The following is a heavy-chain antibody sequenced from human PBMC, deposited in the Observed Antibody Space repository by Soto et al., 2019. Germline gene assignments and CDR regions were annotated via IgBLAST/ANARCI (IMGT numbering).Heavy chain of an antibody. CDR3: AKEAAAGLYFFDY. D-gene: IGHD6-13*01. J-gene: IGHJ4*02. CDR2: ISGSDGST. Sequence: GGSLRLSCAASGFPFSSNALSWVRLAPGKGLEWVSTISGSDGSTYYADPVKGRFTISRDSSRNTLYLQMNSLRAEDTAVYYCAKEAAAGLYFFDYWGQGTLVTVSS. CDR1: GFPFSSNA. V-gene: IGHV3-23*01.